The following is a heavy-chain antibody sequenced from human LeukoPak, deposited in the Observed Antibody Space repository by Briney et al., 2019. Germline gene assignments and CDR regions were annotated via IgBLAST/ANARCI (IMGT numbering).Heavy chain of an antibody. Sequence: SETLSLTCTVSGGSIINYYSNWIRQPPGEGLGWIDYVFSSGSTNYNPSLKRRVTISVDTSKNQFSLKVTSVTAADTALYYCARDAVTYDAFDIWGQGTMVTVSS. CDR1: GGSIINYY. CDR3: ARDAVTYDAFDI. V-gene: IGHV4-59*01. D-gene: IGHD2-21*02. CDR2: VFSSGST. J-gene: IGHJ3*02.